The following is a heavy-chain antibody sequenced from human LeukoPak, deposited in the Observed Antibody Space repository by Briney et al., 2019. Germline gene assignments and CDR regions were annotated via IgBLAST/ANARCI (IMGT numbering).Heavy chain of an antibody. CDR2: IYYSGST. J-gene: IGHJ3*02. V-gene: IGHV4-59*01. CDR3: ARVATMIVVDI. D-gene: IGHD3-22*01. CDR1: GRSISSYY. Sequence: SETLSLTCTVSGRSISSYYWSWIRQPPGKGLEWIGYIYYSGSTNYNPSLKSRVTISVDTSKNQFSLKLSSVTAADTAVYYCARVATMIVVDIWGQGTMVTVSS.